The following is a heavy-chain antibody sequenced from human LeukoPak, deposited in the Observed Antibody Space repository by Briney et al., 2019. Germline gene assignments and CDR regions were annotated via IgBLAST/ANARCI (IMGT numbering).Heavy chain of an antibody. V-gene: IGHV3-74*01. Sequence: GGSLRLSCAASGFTFSSHWMHWVCQAPGKGLVWVSRINSDGSSISYADSVKGRFTISRDNSKDTLYLQMNSLRAEDTAVYYCARRPDYFDYWGQGTLVTVSS. CDR3: ARRPDYFDY. CDR2: INSDGSSI. CDR1: GFTFSSHW. J-gene: IGHJ4*02.